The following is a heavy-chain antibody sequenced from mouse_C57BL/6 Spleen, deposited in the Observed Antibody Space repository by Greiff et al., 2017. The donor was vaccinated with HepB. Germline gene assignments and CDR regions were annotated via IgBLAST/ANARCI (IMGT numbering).Heavy chain of an antibody. J-gene: IGHJ3*01. Sequence: EVQLQQSGAELVKPGASVKLSCTASGFNIKDYYMHWVKQRTEQGLEWIGRIDPEDGETKYAPKFQSKATITADTSSNTAYLQLSSLTSEDTAVYYCARDYDRFAYWGQGTLVTVSA. CDR3: ARDYDRFAY. CDR2: IDPEDGET. D-gene: IGHD2-4*01. V-gene: IGHV14-2*01. CDR1: GFNIKDYY.